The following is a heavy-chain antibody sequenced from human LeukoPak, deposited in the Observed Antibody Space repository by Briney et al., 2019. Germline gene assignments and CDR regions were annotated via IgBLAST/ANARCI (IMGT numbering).Heavy chain of an antibody. CDR2: IYTRGST. CDR3: ARAGGYDILTGYYKVGWFDP. V-gene: IGHV4-61*02. Sequence: SETLSLTCTVSGGSISSGSYYWSWIRQPAGKGLEWIGRIYTRGSTNYNPSLKSRVTISVDTSKNQFSLKLSSVTAADTAVYYCARAGGYDILTGYYKVGWFDPWGQGTLVTVSS. D-gene: IGHD3-9*01. J-gene: IGHJ5*02. CDR1: GGSISSGSYY.